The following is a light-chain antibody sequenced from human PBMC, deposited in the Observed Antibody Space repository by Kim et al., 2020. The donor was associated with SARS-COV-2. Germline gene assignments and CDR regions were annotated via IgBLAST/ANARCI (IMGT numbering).Light chain of an antibody. CDR3: QAWDNNAAV. J-gene: IGLJ3*02. V-gene: IGLV3-1*01. CDR1: NLGDKY. Sequence: SVSPGQTVTITCSGSNLGDKYAYWYQKKAGQSPVLVIYQHTTRPSGISQRFSGSSSGNTATLTISRAQTMDEADYYCQAWDNNAAVFGGGTQLTVL. CDR2: QHT.